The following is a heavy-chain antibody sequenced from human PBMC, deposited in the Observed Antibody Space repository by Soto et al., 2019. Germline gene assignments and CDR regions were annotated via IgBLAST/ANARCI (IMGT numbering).Heavy chain of an antibody. Sequence: PSETLSLTCNVSGGSVSSGSYYWIWIRQPPGKGLEWIGYIYYSGTTNYNPSLMSRVTISVDTSKNQFSLKLSSVTAADTAVYHCGRGSHYDHSMDVWGQGTTVTVSS. CDR1: GGSVSSGSYY. CDR3: GRGSHYDHSMDV. V-gene: IGHV4-61*01. J-gene: IGHJ6*02. CDR2: IYYSGTT.